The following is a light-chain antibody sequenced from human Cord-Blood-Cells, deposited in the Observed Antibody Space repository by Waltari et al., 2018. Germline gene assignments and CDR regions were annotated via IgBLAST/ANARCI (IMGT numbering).Light chain of an antibody. Sequence: DIQLTQSPSFLSASVGDRVTITCRASQGISSYLAWYQQKPGKAPKLLIYAASTLQSGVPSRVSGSGSGTEFTLTISSLKPEDFATYYCQQLNSYPPAFGQGTKVEIK. CDR2: AAS. CDR1: QGISSY. V-gene: IGKV1-9*01. CDR3: QQLNSYPPA. J-gene: IGKJ1*01.